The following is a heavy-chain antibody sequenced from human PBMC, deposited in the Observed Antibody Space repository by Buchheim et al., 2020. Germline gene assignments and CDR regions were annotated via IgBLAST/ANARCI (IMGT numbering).Heavy chain of an antibody. CDR3: AGWRYCNTNGCYGFDS. CDR1: GGSINSGDYY. D-gene: IGHD2-2*01. CDR2: IYYNGDT. V-gene: IGHV4-30-4*01. J-gene: IGHJ4*02. Sequence: QVQLQESGPGLVKPSQTLSLTCIVSGGSINSGDYYWSWIRQPPGKGLEWIGYIYYNGDTYYNPSLSSRLSISVDTSRRQFSLRLRSVTAADAAVYYCAGWRYCNTNGCYGFDSWGQGTL.